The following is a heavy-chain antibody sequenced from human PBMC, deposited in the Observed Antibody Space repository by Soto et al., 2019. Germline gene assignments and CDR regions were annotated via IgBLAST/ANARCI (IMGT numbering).Heavy chain of an antibody. CDR2: IPYTGST. CDR1: GGSVSSGDYY. CDR3: ATTGGYGTPGDY. J-gene: IGHJ4*02. D-gene: IGHD5-12*01. V-gene: IGHV4-31*03. Sequence: QAHLQESGPGLVKPSQTLSLNCTISGGSVSSGDYYWTWTRQHPGKGLGWIGYIPYTGSTYYNPPLESRVAISVDTSRTHFSQTLNSVTAADTAEYYCATTGGYGTPGDYWGQGTLVTVSS.